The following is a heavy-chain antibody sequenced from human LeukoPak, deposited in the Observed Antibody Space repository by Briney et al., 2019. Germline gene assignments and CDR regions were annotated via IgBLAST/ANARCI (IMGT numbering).Heavy chain of an antibody. D-gene: IGHD6-13*01. V-gene: IGHV4-34*01. Sequence: PSETLSLTCAVYGGSFSGYYWSWIRQPPGKGLEWIGEINHSGSTNYNPSLKSRVTISVDTSKNQFSLKLSSVTAADTAVYYCARKGGDGSSRYRVLYYFDYWGQGTLVTVSS. CDR2: INHSGST. CDR1: GGSFSGYY. CDR3: ARKGGDGSSRYRVLYYFDY. J-gene: IGHJ4*02.